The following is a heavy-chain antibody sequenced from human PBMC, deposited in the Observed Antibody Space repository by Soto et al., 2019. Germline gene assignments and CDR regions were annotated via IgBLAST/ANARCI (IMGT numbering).Heavy chain of an antibody. CDR3: XXXTNDYGDRH. CDR2: MNPNSGNT. D-gene: IGHD4-17*01. J-gene: IGHJ4*02. CDR1: GYTFTSYD. Sequence: QVQLVQSGAEVKKPGASVKVSCKASGYTFTSYDINWVRQATGQGLEWMGWMNPNSGNTGYAQKFQGRVTMTRNTSISTAYXELXXXXXXXXXXXXXXXXTNDYGDRHWGQGTLVTX. V-gene: IGHV1-8*01.